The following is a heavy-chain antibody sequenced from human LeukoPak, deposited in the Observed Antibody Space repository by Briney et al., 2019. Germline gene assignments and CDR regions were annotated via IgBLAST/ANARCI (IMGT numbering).Heavy chain of an antibody. V-gene: IGHV1-8*01. CDR3: ARGQSQFDY. J-gene: IGHJ4*02. CDR2: MNPNSGNA. Sequence: GASVKVSCKASGYTFTSYDINWVRQATGQGLEWMGWMNPNSGNAVYAQKFQGRVTTTRNTSITTAYMELTSLRSEDTAMYYCARGQSQFDYWGQGTLVTVSS. CDR1: GYTFTSYD.